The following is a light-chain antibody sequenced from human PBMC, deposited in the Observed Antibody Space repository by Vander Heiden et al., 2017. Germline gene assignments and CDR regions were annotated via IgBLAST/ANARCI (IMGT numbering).Light chain of an antibody. CDR3: RQSLQTPRT. CDR1: QSLLHSNGYNY. Sequence: DTDLPDSTLSLPVTPGEPASHSFRSSQSLLHSNGYNYLDWYLQKPGQSPQLLIYLGSNRASGVPDRFSGSGSGTDFTLKISRVEAEDVGVYYCRQSLQTPRTFGQGTKVEIK. V-gene: IGKV2-28*01. CDR2: LGS. J-gene: IGKJ1*01.